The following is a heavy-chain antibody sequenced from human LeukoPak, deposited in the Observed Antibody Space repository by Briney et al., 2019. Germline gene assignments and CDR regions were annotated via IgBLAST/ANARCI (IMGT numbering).Heavy chain of an antibody. V-gene: IGHV3-7*04. Sequence: PGGSLRLSCVASEFTFSTDWMSWVRQAPGKGLEWVVNIKEDGSEEYYVGSVKGRFTISRDNAKNSLYFQMNSLRAEDTAVYYCARYGYYYALDVWGQGTTVTVSS. CDR1: EFTFSTDW. J-gene: IGHJ6*02. CDR3: ARYGYYYALDV. CDR2: IKEDGSEE. D-gene: IGHD4-17*01.